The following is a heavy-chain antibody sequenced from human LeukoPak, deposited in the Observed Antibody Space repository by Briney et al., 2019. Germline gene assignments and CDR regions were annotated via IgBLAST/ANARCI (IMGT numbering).Heavy chain of an antibody. CDR1: GSTVSSNY. J-gene: IGHJ3*02. D-gene: IGHD2-21*01. V-gene: IGHV3-53*01. CDR2: IYSGGST. CDR3: AREPYCGGDCYFGAFDI. Sequence: GGSLRLSCAASGSTVSSNYMSWVRQAPGKGLEWVSVIYSGGSTYYADSVKGRFTISRDNSKNTLYLQMNSLRAEDTAVYYCAREPYCGGDCYFGAFDIWGQGTMVTVSS.